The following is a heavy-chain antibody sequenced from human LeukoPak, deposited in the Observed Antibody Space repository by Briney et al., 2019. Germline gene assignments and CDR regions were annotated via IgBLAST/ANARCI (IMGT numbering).Heavy chain of an antibody. CDR3: AREILGARAFEY. CDR2: INHSGST. J-gene: IGHJ4*02. Sequence: SETLSLTCAVYGGSFSGYYWSWIRQLPGKGLEWIGEINHSGSTNYNPSLKSRVTISVDTSKNQFSLKLSSVTAADTAVYYCAREILGARAFEYWGQGILVTVSS. V-gene: IGHV4-34*01. CDR1: GGSFSGYY. D-gene: IGHD1-26*01.